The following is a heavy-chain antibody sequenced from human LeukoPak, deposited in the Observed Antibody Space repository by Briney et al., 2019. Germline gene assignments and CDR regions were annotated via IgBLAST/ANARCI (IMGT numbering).Heavy chain of an antibody. CDR3: ARGPGSGWFEPENTFDY. V-gene: IGHV1-2*06. Sequence: GASVKVSCKASGYTLINYAIHWVRQAPGQGLEWMGRINPNSGGTNYAQKFQGRVTMTRDTSISTAYMELSRLRSDDTAVYYCARGPGSGWFEPENTFDYWGQGTLVTVSS. CDR2: INPNSGGT. J-gene: IGHJ4*02. CDR1: GYTLINYA. D-gene: IGHD6-19*01.